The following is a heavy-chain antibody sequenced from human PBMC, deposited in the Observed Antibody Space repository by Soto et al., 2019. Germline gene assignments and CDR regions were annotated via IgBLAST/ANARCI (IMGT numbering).Heavy chain of an antibody. D-gene: IGHD3-10*01. J-gene: IGHJ3*02. Sequence: GGSLRLSCAASGFTFSSYAMSWVRQAPGKGLEWVSAISGSGGITYYADSVKGRFTISRDNSKNTLYLQMNSLRAEDTAVYYCAKVSLLWFGGPDIWGQGTMVTVSS. CDR1: GFTFSSYA. CDR3: AKVSLLWFGGPDI. CDR2: ISGSGGIT. V-gene: IGHV3-23*01.